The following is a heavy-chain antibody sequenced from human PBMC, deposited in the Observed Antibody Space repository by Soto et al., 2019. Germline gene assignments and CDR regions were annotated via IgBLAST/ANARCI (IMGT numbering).Heavy chain of an antibody. CDR3: ARAVGAAAGTHYYYMDV. D-gene: IGHD6-13*01. V-gene: IGHV1-2*04. CDR2: INPNSGGT. CDR1: GYTFTGYY. J-gene: IGHJ6*03. Sequence: ASVKVSCKASGYTFTGYYMHWVLQAPGQGLEWMGWINPNSGGTNYAQKFQGWVTMTRDTSISTAYMELSRLRSDDTAVYYCARAVGAAAGTHYYYMDVWGKGTTVTVSS.